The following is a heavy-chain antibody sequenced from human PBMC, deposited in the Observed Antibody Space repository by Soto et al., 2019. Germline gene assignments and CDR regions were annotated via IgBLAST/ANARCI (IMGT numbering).Heavy chain of an antibody. D-gene: IGHD3-22*01. Sequence: GGSLRLSCAASGFSFGDYWMSWVRQAPGKGLEWVAHMKKDGSEKYYVDSVKGRFTVSRDNTKSSLYLQMSSLRAEDTAVYYCAIDRMHFDRTGYSGRRLSDPWGQGPLVTVS. CDR1: GFSFGDYW. CDR2: MKKDGSEK. J-gene: IGHJ5*02. V-gene: IGHV3-7*03. CDR3: AIDRMHFDRTGYSGRRLSDP.